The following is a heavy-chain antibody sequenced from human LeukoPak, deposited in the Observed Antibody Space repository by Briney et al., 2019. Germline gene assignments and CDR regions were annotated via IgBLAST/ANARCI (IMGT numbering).Heavy chain of an antibody. CDR1: GYTFTGYY. Sequence: GASVKVSCKASGYTFTGYYMHWVRQAPGQGLEWMGRINPNSGGTNYAQKFQGRVTMTRDTSISTAYMGLSRLRSDDTAVYYCARGAAATRKYYYDSRAGFDYWGQGTLVTVSS. CDR2: INPNSGGT. D-gene: IGHD3-22*01. CDR3: ARGAAATRKYYYDSRAGFDY. V-gene: IGHV1-2*06. J-gene: IGHJ4*02.